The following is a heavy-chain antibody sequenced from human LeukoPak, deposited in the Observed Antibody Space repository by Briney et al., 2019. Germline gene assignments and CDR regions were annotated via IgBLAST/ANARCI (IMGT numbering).Heavy chain of an antibody. CDR2: IIPIFGTA. V-gene: IGHV1-69*05. Sequence: ASVKVSCKASGYTFSAYYMHWVRQAPGQGLEWMGGIIPIFGTANYAQKFQGRVTITTDESTSTAYMELSSLRSEDTAVYYCARGGVGAALDYWGQGTLVTVSS. CDR1: GYTFSAYY. CDR3: ARGGVGAALDY. J-gene: IGHJ4*02. D-gene: IGHD1-26*01.